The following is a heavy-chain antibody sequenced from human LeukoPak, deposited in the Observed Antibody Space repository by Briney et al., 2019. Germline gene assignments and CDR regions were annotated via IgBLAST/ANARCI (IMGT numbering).Heavy chain of an antibody. CDR3: ARAGYSYGIDGFDI. J-gene: IGHJ3*02. V-gene: IGHV4-31*03. CDR1: AGSISSGGYY. Sequence: SQTLSLTCTVSAGSISSGGYYWSWIRQHPGQGLEWIGYIYYSGSTYYNPSLKSRVTISVDTSKNQFSLKLSSVTAADTAVYYCARAGYSYGIDGFDIWGQGAVVTVS. CDR2: IYYSGST. D-gene: IGHD5-18*01.